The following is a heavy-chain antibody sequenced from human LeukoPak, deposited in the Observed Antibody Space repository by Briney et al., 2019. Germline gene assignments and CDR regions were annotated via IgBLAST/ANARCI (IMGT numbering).Heavy chain of an antibody. D-gene: IGHD2-21*02. CDR1: GGSFSGYY. V-gene: IGHV4-34*01. Sequence: PSETLSLTCAVYGGSFSGYYWSWIRQPPGKGLEWIGEINHSGSTNYNPSLKSRVTISVDTSKNQFSLKLSSVTAADTAVYYCARGSVVTATHFDYWGQGTLVTVSS. CDR2: INHSGST. CDR3: ARGSVVTATHFDY. J-gene: IGHJ4*02.